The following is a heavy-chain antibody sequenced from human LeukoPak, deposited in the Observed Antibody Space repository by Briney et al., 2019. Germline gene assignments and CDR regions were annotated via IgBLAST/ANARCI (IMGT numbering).Heavy chain of an antibody. J-gene: IGHJ4*02. CDR1: GYSFTSYW. Sequence: GESLKISCKGSGYSFTSYWIGWVRQLPGKGVEWVGIIYPGYSDTRYSPSFQGQVTIPADKSISTAYLQWSSLQASDTAMYYCARCYGSGRLFDYWGQGTLVTVSS. CDR2: IYPGYSDT. D-gene: IGHD3-10*01. V-gene: IGHV5-51*01. CDR3: ARCYGSGRLFDY.